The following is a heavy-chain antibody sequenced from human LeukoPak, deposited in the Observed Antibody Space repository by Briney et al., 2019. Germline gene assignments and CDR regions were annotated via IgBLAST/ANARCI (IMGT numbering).Heavy chain of an antibody. D-gene: IGHD1-26*01. J-gene: IGHJ4*02. Sequence: ASVKVSCKASGYTFTSYYMHWVRQAPGQGLEWMGIINPSGGSTSYAQKFQGRVTMTRDTSTSTAYMELRSLRSDDTAVYYCARGGVGAPGSYWGQGTLVTVSS. CDR1: GYTFTSYY. V-gene: IGHV1-46*01. CDR2: INPSGGST. CDR3: ARGGVGAPGSY.